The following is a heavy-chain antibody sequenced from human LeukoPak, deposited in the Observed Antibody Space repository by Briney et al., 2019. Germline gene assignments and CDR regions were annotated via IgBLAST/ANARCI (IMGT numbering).Heavy chain of an antibody. V-gene: IGHV3-20*04. CDR3: ARDREAYCSSTSCQYFDY. Sequence: GGSLRLSCAASGFTFDDYGMSWVRQAPGKGLEWGSGINWNGGSTGYADSVKGRFTISRDNAKSSLYLQMNSLRAEDTALYYCARDREAYCSSTSCQYFDYWGQGTLVTVSS. J-gene: IGHJ4*02. CDR2: INWNGGST. D-gene: IGHD2-2*01. CDR1: GFTFDDYG.